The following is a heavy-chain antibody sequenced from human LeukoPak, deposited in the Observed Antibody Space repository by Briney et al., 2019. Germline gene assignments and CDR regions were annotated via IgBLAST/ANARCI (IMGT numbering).Heavy chain of an antibody. V-gene: IGHV3-21*01. CDR1: GFTFSSYS. Sequence: GGSLGLSCAASGFTFSSYSMNWVRQAPGKGLEWVSSISSSSSYIYYADSVKGRFTISRDNAKNSLYLQMNSLRAEDTAVYYCARSKLFSLLVVPLDYWGQGTLVTVSS. CDR3: ARSKLFSLLVVPLDY. D-gene: IGHD2-2*01. J-gene: IGHJ4*02. CDR2: ISSSSSYI.